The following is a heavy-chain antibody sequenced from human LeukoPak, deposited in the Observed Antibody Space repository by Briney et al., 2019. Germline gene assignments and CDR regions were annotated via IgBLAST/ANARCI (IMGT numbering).Heavy chain of an antibody. Sequence: ASVKVSCKVSGYTLTELSMQWVRQGPGKGLEWRGGFDPEDGETIYAQKFQGRVTMTEDTSTDTAYMELSSLRSEDTAVYYCATDPSVAGPGDIWGQGTMVTVSS. CDR2: FDPEDGET. J-gene: IGHJ3*02. CDR3: ATDPSVAGPGDI. V-gene: IGHV1-24*01. CDR1: GYTLTELS. D-gene: IGHD6-19*01.